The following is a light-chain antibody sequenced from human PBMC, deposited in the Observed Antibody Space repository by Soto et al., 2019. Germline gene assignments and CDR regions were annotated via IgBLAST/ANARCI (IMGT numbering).Light chain of an antibody. CDR2: DVS. J-gene: IGKJ1*01. Sequence: DIQMTQSPSTLPASVGDRVTISCRASQTVERWLAWYQQKPGKAPKLLISDVSRLERGVPSRFSGSGSATVLTLTFSGVQSDALATYYCQQYKYYGWTCGQGTQ. V-gene: IGKV1-5*01. CDR3: QQYKYYGWT. CDR1: QTVERW.